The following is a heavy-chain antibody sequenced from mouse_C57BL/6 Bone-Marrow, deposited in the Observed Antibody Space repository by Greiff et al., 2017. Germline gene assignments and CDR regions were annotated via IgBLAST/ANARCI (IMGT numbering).Heavy chain of an antibody. CDR3: TTYGYDGPCWYFDV. CDR1: GFNIKDDY. CDR2: IDPENGDT. Sequence: VQLQQSGAELVRPGASVKLSCTASGFNIKDDYMHWVKQRPEQGLEWIGWIDPENGDTEYASKFQGKATITADTSSNPAYLQLSSLTSEDTAVYYCTTYGYDGPCWYFDVWGTGTTVTVSS. V-gene: IGHV14-4*01. J-gene: IGHJ1*03. D-gene: IGHD2-2*01.